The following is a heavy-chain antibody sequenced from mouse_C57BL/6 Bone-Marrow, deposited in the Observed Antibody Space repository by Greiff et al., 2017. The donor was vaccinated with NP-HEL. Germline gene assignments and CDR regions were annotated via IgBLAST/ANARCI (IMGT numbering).Heavy chain of an antibody. Sequence: VQLQQSGAELARPGASVKMSCKASGYTFTSYTMHWVKQRPGQGLEWIGYINPSSGYTKYNQQFKDKATLTADKSSSTACMQLSRLTSEDSAVYYCARKSNYRYFDVWGTGTTVTVSS. D-gene: IGHD1-3*01. CDR1: GYTFTSYT. CDR3: ARKSNYRYFDV. CDR2: INPSSGYT. V-gene: IGHV1-4*01. J-gene: IGHJ1*03.